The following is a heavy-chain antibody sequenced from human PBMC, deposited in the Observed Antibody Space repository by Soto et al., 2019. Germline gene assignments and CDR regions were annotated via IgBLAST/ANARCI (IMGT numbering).Heavy chain of an antibody. D-gene: IGHD6-6*01. CDR1: GGSISSGGYY. J-gene: IGHJ6*02. V-gene: IGHV4-31*03. CDR2: IYYSGST. CDR3: ARDRVEYSSPYGMDV. Sequence: QVQLQESGPGLVKPSQTLSLTCTVSGGSISSGGYYWSWIRQHPGKGLEWIGYIYYSGSTYYNPSLKSRVTISVDTSKNQFSPKLSSVTAADTAVYYCARDRVEYSSPYGMDVWGQGTTVTVSS.